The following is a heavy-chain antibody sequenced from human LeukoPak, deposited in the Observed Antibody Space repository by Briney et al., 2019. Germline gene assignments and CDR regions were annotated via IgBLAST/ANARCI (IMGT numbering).Heavy chain of an antibody. J-gene: IGHJ4*02. D-gene: IGHD3-10*01. V-gene: IGHV3-13*01. CDR2: IGTAGDT. Sequence: VGSLRLSCAASGFTFSIYDMHSVRQATGKGLEWVSAIGTAGDTYYPGSVKGRFTISRENAKNSLYLQMNSLRAGDTAVYYCARGRPADYWGQGTLVTVSS. CDR1: GFTFSIYD. CDR3: ARGRPADY.